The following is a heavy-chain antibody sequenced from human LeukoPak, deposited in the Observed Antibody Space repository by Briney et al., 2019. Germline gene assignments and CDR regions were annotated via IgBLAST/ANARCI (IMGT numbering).Heavy chain of an antibody. V-gene: IGHV4-59*08. CDR1: GGSISSYY. CDR3: ARQTYDAFDI. Sequence: SETLSLTCTVSGGSISSYYWSWIRQPPGKGLEWIGYIYYSGSTSYNPSLKRRVTISVQTSKNQFSLRLRSMTAADTAVYYCARQTYDAFDIWGQGTMVTVSS. J-gene: IGHJ3*02. CDR2: IYYSGST.